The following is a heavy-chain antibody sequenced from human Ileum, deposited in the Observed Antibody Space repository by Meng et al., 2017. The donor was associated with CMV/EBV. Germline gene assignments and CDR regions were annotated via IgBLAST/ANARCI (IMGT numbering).Heavy chain of an antibody. Sequence: GESLKISCAASGFTFSSYWMHWVRQAPGKGLVWVSRINSDGSNTSYEDSVKGRFTISRDNAKNTLYLQMNSLRAEDTAVYYCARDRENYYYFWSGYGMDVWGQGTMVTVSS. J-gene: IGHJ6*02. V-gene: IGHV3-74*01. D-gene: IGHD3-3*01. CDR3: ARDRENYYYFWSGYGMDV. CDR2: INSDGSNT. CDR1: GFTFSSYW.